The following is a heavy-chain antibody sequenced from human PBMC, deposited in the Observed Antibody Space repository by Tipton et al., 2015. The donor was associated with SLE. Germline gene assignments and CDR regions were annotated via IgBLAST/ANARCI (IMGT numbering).Heavy chain of an antibody. Sequence: TLSLTCAVYGGSFSGYYWSWTRQPPGKGLEWIGEIYHSGSTNYNPSLKSRVTISVDTSKNQFSLRLNSVTAADTAVYYCARALTYRGPGDYWGQGTLVTVSS. CDR3: ARALTYRGPGDY. V-gene: IGHV4-34*01. CDR1: GGSFSGYY. J-gene: IGHJ4*02. D-gene: IGHD1-26*01. CDR2: IYHSGST.